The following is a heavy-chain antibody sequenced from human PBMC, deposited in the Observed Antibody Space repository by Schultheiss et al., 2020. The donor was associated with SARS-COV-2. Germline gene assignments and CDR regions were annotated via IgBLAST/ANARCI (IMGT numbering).Heavy chain of an antibody. Sequence: ASVKVSCKASGGTFSSYAINWVRQATGQGLEWMGWMNPNSGNTGYAQKFQGRVTMTRNTSISTAYMELSSLRSEDTAVYYCAIFYIESGGSCYSLGCPENYGMDVWGQGTTVTVSS. J-gene: IGHJ6*02. CDR1: GGTFSSYA. CDR3: AIFYIESGGSCYSLGCPENYGMDV. V-gene: IGHV1-8*02. D-gene: IGHD2-15*01. CDR2: MNPNSGNT.